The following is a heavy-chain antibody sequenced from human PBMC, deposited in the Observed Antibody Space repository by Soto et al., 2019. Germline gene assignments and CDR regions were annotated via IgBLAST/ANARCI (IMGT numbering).Heavy chain of an antibody. V-gene: IGHV3-30-3*01. J-gene: IGHJ4*02. D-gene: IGHD2-21*01. Sequence: PWGSLRLSCAASGFAVSSYSIHCCRQSPGKGLEWVAAMSFDGNSKYFADSVKGRFKISRDTSKNTWSLEMESLGVEDSALYHCTRGRSMIANDDFEYWGQGTQVTVSS. CDR3: TRGRSMIANDDFEY. CDR2: MSFDGNSK. CDR1: GFAVSSYS.